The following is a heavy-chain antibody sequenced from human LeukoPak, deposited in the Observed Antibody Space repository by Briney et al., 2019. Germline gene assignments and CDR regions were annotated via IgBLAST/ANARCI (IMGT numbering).Heavy chain of an antibody. CDR3: AKVLYRDYFDY. V-gene: IGHV3-23*01. J-gene: IGHJ4*02. CDR1: GFTFSSYA. CDR2: ISRSDGTT. D-gene: IGHD3-16*01. Sequence: GGSLRLSCAGSGFTFSSYAMTWVRQAPGTGLEWVSSISRSDGTTYYADSVKGRFTISRDNSKNTLDLQINSLRAEDTATYYCAKVLYRDYFDYWGQGTLVTVSS.